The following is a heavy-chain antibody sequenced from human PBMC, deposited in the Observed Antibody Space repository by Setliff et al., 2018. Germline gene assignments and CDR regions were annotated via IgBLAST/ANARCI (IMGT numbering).Heavy chain of an antibody. CDR3: ARERYFDWFFED. J-gene: IGHJ4*01. Sequence: PSETLSLTCTRRVSGGSITSGSFYWSWIRQPAGKKLEWIGRIHASGSPDYNPSFESRVTISRDTSINQFSLKLGSVTAADTAVYYCARERYFDWFFEDWGHGTLVTVSS. CDR2: IHASGSP. CDR1: GGSITSGSFY. V-gene: IGHV4-61*02. D-gene: IGHD3-9*01.